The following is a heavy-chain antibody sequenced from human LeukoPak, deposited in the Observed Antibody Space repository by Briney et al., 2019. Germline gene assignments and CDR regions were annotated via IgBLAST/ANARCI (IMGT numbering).Heavy chain of an antibody. CDR1: GGSISSYY. CDR3: ARRPGGYYRSWFDP. Sequence: SETLSLTCTVSGGSISSYYWSWIRQPPGKGLEWIGNIYHSGSTHYNPSLKSRVTISVDTSKNQFSLKLSSVTAADTAVYYCARRPGGYYRSWFDPWGQGTLVTVSS. V-gene: IGHV4-59*12. D-gene: IGHD3-22*01. J-gene: IGHJ5*02. CDR2: IYHSGST.